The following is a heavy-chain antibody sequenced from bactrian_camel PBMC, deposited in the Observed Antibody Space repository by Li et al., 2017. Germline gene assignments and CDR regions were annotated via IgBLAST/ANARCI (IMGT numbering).Heavy chain of an antibody. V-gene: IGHV3S54*01. Sequence: QVQLVESGGGSVQAGGSLRLSCAASGYTANMNCMAWFRQAPGNEREAVAAICTGDGRAYYHDSENDSVKGRFTISKDNAKNTLYLQMNSLKPEDTAEYIRAADSGESDYGCQPYEFHYWGQGTQVTVS. CDR2: ICTGDGRA. CDR3: AADSGESDYGCQPYEFHY. D-gene: IGHD4*01. J-gene: IGHJ4*01. CDR1: GYTANMNC.